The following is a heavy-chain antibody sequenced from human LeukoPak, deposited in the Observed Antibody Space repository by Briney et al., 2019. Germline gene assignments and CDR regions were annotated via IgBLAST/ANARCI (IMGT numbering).Heavy chain of an antibody. D-gene: IGHD3-22*01. Sequence: GGSLRLSCAPSGFTFDDYGMSWVRQAPGEGLEWVSGINWNGGSTGYADSVKGRFTISRDNAKNSLYLQMNSLRAEDTALYYCAGGYYYDSSGYYEDYWGQGTLVTVSS. J-gene: IGHJ4*02. CDR3: AGGYYYDSSGYYEDY. V-gene: IGHV3-20*04. CDR1: GFTFDDYG. CDR2: INWNGGST.